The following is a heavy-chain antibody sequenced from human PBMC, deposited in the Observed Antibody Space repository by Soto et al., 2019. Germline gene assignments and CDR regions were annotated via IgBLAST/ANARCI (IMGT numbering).Heavy chain of an antibody. D-gene: IGHD6-13*01. J-gene: IGHJ4*02. CDR2: INSDGTIT. CDR1: GFTFSNYW. CDR3: GRPSSSSYYVSDY. V-gene: IGHV3-74*01. Sequence: EVPLVESGGGLVQPGGSLRLSCAGSGFTFSNYWMHWVRQAPGKGLVWVSRINSDGTITNYADSVKGRFTISRDNAKNTLYLEMNSLRVEDTAVYYCGRPSSSSYYVSDYWGQGTLVTVSS.